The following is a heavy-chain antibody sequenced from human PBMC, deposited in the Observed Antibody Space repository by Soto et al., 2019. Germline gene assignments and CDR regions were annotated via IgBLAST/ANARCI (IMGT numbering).Heavy chain of an antibody. CDR2: ISGSGGST. V-gene: IGHV3-23*01. D-gene: IGHD2-15*01. CDR1: GFTFSSYA. J-gene: IGHJ3*02. Sequence: GGSLRLSCAASGFTFSSYAMSWVRQAPGKGLEWVSAISGSGGSTYYADSVKGRFTISRDNSKNTLYLQMNSLRAEDTAVYYCAKDLCSGPSDSYCSEASDIWGQGTMVTVSS. CDR3: AKDLCSGPSDSYCSEASDI.